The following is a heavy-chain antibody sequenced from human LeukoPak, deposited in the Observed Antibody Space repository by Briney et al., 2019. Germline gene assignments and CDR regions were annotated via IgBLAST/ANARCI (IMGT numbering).Heavy chain of an antibody. V-gene: IGHV4-30-4*01. CDR3: ARRRVVVASTDGASGAFDI. Sequence: SQTPSLTCTVSGGSISSGDYYWSWIRQPPGKGLEWIGYIYYSGSTYYNPSLKSRVTISVDTSKNQFSLKLSSVTAADTAVYFCARRRVVVASTDGASGAFDIWGQGTMVTVSS. J-gene: IGHJ3*02. D-gene: IGHD2-15*01. CDR1: GGSISSGDYY. CDR2: IYYSGST.